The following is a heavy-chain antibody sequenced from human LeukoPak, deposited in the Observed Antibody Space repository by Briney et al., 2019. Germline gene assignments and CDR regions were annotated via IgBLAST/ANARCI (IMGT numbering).Heavy chain of an antibody. CDR2: IYHSGST. CDR3: ARLTGDGYSPQDSFEI. J-gene: IGHJ3*02. CDR1: GYSISSGYY. V-gene: IGHV4-38-2*01. D-gene: IGHD5-24*01. Sequence: ASETLSLTCAVSGYSISSGYYWGWIRQPPGKGLEWIGSIYHSGSTYYNPSLKSRVTISVDTSKNQFSLKLSSVTAAGTAVYYCARLTGDGYSPQDSFEIWGQGTMVTVSS.